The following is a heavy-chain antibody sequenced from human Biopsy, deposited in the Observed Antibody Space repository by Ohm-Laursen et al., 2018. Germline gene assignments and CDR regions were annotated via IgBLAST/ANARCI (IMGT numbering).Heavy chain of an antibody. D-gene: IGHD6-6*01. CDR1: GFSVSSYD. J-gene: IGHJ6*02. V-gene: IGHV3-21*01. CDR3: ARDSSRRAREGGMDV. Sequence: SLRLSCSASGFSVSSYDMNWVRQAPGKGLEWIPYISETSSHIYDADSVRGRFTVARDIAKNSLYLQLNSLRVEDTAVYCCARDSSRRAREGGMDVWGQGTTVTVSS. CDR2: ISETSSHI.